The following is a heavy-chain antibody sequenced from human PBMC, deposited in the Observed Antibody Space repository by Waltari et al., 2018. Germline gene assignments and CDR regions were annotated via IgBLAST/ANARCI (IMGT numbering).Heavy chain of an antibody. CDR2: IYYSGST. CDR1: GGSISSSSYY. D-gene: IGHD2-2*01. CDR3: ARDQVVPAAIGRYWFDP. V-gene: IGHV4-39*07. J-gene: IGHJ5*02. Sequence: QLQLQESGPGLVKPSETLSLTCTVSGGSISSSSYYWGWIRQPPGKGLEWIGSIYYSGSTYYNPSLKSRVTISVDTSKNQFSLKLSSVTAADTAVYYCARDQVVPAAIGRYWFDPWGQGTLVTVSS.